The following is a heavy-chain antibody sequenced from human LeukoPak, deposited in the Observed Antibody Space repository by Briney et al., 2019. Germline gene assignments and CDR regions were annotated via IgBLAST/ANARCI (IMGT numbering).Heavy chain of an antibody. CDR2: IYYSGTT. CDR1: GGSISSGGYY. Sequence: SETLSLTCTVSGGSISSGGYYRNWIRQHPGKGLEWIGYIYYSGTTNYNPSLKSRVTLSIDTSKNQFSLKLNSLTAADTAVYYCARSRDGYNAALDSWGQGTLVTVSS. CDR3: ARSRDGYNAALDS. D-gene: IGHD5-24*01. J-gene: IGHJ5*01. V-gene: IGHV4-31*03.